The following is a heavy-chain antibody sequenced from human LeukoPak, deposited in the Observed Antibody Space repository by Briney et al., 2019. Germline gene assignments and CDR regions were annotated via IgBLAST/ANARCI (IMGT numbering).Heavy chain of an antibody. V-gene: IGHV3-33*01. J-gene: IGHJ4*02. CDR2: IWYDGSNK. D-gene: IGHD3-3*01. CDR3: ARDGNDIWSGYYLQS. CDR1: GFTFSSYG. Sequence: GGSLRLSCAASGFTFSSYGMHWVRQAPGKGLEWVAVIWYDGSNKYYADSVKGRFTISRDNSKNTLYLQMNSLRAEDTAVYYCARDGNDIWSGYYLQSWGQGTLVTVSS.